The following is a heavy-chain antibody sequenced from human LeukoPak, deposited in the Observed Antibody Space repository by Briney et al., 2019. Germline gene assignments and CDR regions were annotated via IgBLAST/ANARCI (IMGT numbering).Heavy chain of an antibody. J-gene: IGHJ4*02. V-gene: IGHV4-34*01. Sequence: SETLSLTCAVYGGSFSGYYWSWIRQPPGKGLEWIGEINHSGSTNYNPSLKSRVTISVDKSKNQFSLKLSSVTAADTAVYYCARLTTYYFDYWGQGTLVTVSS. D-gene: IGHD4-11*01. CDR1: GGSFSGYY. CDR2: INHSGST. CDR3: ARLTTYYFDY.